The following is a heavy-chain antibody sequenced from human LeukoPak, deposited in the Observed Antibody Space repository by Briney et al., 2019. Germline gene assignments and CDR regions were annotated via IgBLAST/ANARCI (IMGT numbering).Heavy chain of an antibody. CDR3: AKGDDSSSYGAPHN. V-gene: IGHV3-7*03. CDR1: GFTFSSYA. D-gene: IGHD4-17*01. J-gene: IGHJ4*02. Sequence: GGSLRLSCAASGFTFSSYAIHWVRQAPGKGLEWVANIKQDGSEKYYADSVKGRFTISRDNAKNSLYLQMNSLRAEDTALYYCAKGDDSSSYGAPHNWGQGILVTVSS. CDR2: IKQDGSEK.